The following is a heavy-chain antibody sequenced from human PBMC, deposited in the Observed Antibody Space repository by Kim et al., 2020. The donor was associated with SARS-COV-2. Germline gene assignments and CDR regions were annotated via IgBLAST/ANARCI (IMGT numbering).Heavy chain of an antibody. V-gene: IGHV4-4*02. J-gene: IGHJ4*02. CDR2: IYHSGST. D-gene: IGHD3-9*01. CDR3: ARVGIGLRYSNDY. CDR1: GGSISSSNW. Sequence: SETLSLTCAVSGGSISSSNWWSWVRQPPGKGLEWIGEIYHSGSTNYNPSLKSRVTISVDKSKNQFSLKLSSVTAADTAVYYCARVGIGLRYSNDYWGQGTLVTVSS.